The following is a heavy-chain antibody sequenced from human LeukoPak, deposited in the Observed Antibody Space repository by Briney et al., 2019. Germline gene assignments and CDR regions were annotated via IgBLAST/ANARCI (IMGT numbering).Heavy chain of an antibody. J-gene: IGHJ4*02. CDR1: GFTVSSNY. V-gene: IGHV3-66*01. Sequence: GGSLRLSCAASGFTVSSNYMSWVRQAPGKGLEWVSVIYGGGSTYYADSVKGRFTISRDDSKSIAYLQMNSLKTEDTAVYYCTRDQTPYYWGQGTLVTVSS. CDR3: TRDQTPYY. CDR2: IYGGGST.